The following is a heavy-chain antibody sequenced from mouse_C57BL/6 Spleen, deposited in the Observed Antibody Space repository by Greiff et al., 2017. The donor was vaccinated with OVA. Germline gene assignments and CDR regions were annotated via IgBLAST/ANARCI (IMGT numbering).Heavy chain of an antibody. V-gene: IGHV5-6*01. CDR2: ISSGGSYT. J-gene: IGHJ4*01. CDR1: GFTFSSYG. D-gene: IGHD2-4*01. CDR3: ARQNYDPDYYAMDY. Sequence: EVKLQESGGDLVKPGGSLKLSCAASGFTFSSYGMSWVRQTPDKRLEWVATISSGGSYTYYPDSVKGRFTISRDNAKNTLYLQMSSLKSEDTAMYYCARQNYDPDYYAMDYWGQGTSVTVSS.